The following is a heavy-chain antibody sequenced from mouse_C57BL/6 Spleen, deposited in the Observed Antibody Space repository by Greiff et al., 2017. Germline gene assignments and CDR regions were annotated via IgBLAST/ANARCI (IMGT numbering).Heavy chain of an antibody. D-gene: IGHD2-1*01. V-gene: IGHV1-15*01. CDR3: TFYGNYDRYFDV. CDR2: IDPETGGT. Sequence: VKLMESGAELVRPGASVTLSCKASGYTFTDYEMHWVKQTPVHGLEWIGAIDPETGGTAYNQKFKGKAILTADKSSSTAYMELRSLTSEDSAVYYCTFYGNYDRYFDVWGTGTTVTVSS. J-gene: IGHJ1*03. CDR1: GYTFTDYE.